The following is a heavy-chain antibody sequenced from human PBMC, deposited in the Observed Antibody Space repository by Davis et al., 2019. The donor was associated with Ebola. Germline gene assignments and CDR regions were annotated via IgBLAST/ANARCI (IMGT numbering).Heavy chain of an antibody. Sequence: PGGSLRLSCAASGFTFSSYGMHWVRQAPGKGLEWVAVIWYDGSNKYYADSVKGRFTISRDNSKNTLYLQMNSLRAEDTAVYYCARHRITTGFDYWGQGTLVTVSS. CDR2: IWYDGSNK. V-gene: IGHV3-33*01. D-gene: IGHD3-10*01. CDR1: GFTFSSYG. CDR3: ARHRITTGFDY. J-gene: IGHJ4*02.